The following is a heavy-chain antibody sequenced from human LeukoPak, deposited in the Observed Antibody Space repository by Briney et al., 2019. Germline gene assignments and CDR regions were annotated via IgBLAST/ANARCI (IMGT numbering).Heavy chain of an antibody. D-gene: IGHD3-9*01. Sequence: PGGSLRLSCAASGFIFDDYAMHWVRQAPGKGLEWVSGIYSGGSTYYADSVKGRFTISRDNSKNTLYLQMNSLRAEDTAVYYCASANYDILTGYSKGTVWGQGTLVTVSS. CDR2: IYSGGST. V-gene: IGHV3-53*01. J-gene: IGHJ4*02. CDR1: GFIFDDYA. CDR3: ASANYDILTGYSKGTV.